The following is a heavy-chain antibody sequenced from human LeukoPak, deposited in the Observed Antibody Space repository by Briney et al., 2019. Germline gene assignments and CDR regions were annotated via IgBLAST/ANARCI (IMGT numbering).Heavy chain of an antibody. CDR3: AKTDIGLVVAGTLDS. CDR2: IGRSDGRT. V-gene: IGHV3-23*01. CDR1: GFTFNKYG. Sequence: GGSLRLSCAASGFTFNKYGMIWVRQAPGKGLEGVSSIGRSDGRTYYADSVKGRFTVSRDTTKTPLYLQLDSLRVEDTGLYYCAKTDIGLVVAGTLDSWGQGTQVTVFS. D-gene: IGHD2-15*01. J-gene: IGHJ4*02.